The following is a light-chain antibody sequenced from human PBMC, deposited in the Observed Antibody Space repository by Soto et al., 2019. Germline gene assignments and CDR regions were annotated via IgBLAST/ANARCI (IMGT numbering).Light chain of an antibody. V-gene: IGKV3-20*01. CDR1: QSVTGTN. J-gene: IGKJ5*01. CDR3: QQYGYSPIT. CDR2: DAV. Sequence: EIVRMQTPGTMAVSGGRVDMGGCRTSQSVTGTNLAWYQQRPGQAPRLLIYDAVRRATGIPDRFSVSGSGTDFTLTIDGLEPEDFAVYYCQQYGYSPITFGQGTRLEIK.